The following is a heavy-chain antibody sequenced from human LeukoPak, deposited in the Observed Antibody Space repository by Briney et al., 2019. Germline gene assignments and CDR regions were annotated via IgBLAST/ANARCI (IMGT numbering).Heavy chain of an antibody. CDR1: GFTVSNNY. J-gene: IGHJ3*02. V-gene: IGHV3-53*04. CDR2: IYRSGTP. CDR3: ARDIAVAGLDAFDI. Sequence: GGSLRLSCAASGFTVSNNYMSWVRQAPGKGLDWVSTIYRSGTPHYADSVKGRFTISRHNSKNTLYLQMNSLRAEDTAVYYCARDIAVAGLDAFDIWGQGTMVTVSS. D-gene: IGHD6-19*01.